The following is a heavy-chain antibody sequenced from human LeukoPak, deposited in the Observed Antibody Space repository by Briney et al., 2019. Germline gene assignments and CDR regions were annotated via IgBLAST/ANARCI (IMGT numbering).Heavy chain of an antibody. CDR2: IYYSGST. D-gene: IGHD6-13*01. J-gene: IGHJ3*02. CDR3: ARAYSSSWPNAFDI. CDR1: GGSLSSYY. V-gene: IGHV4-59*12. Sequence: SETLSLTCTVSGGSLSSYYWSWIRQPPGKGLEWIGYIYYSGSTNYNPSLKSRVTISVDVSKNQFSLSLNSVTAADTAVYYCARAYSSSWPNAFDIWGQGTMVTVSS.